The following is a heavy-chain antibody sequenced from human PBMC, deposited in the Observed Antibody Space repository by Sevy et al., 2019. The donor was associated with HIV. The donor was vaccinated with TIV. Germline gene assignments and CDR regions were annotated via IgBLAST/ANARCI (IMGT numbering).Heavy chain of an antibody. J-gene: IGHJ6*01. Sequence: SQTLSLTCAISGDSVSSNTAAWNWIRQSPSRGLEWLGRTYYRSKWSNDYAVSVISRISIHVDTSKNLFSLQLNSVTPEDTAMYYCARDKSSVGSNWDCDAPADYGMDVWGHGTTVTVSS. D-gene: IGHD7-27*01. CDR3: ARDKSSVGSNWDCDAPADYGMDV. CDR2: TYYRSKWSN. CDR1: GDSVSSNTAA. V-gene: IGHV6-1*01.